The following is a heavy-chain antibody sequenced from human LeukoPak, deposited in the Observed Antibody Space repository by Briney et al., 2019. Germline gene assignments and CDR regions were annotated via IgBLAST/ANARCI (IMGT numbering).Heavy chain of an antibody. CDR2: IYHSGST. CDR3: ARGLRKAVAGTFDY. V-gene: IGHV4-59*12. J-gene: IGHJ4*02. D-gene: IGHD6-19*01. CDR1: GGSISSYY. Sequence: SETLSLTCTVSGGSISSYYWSWIRQPPGKGLEWIGYIYHSGSTYYNPSLKSRVTISVDRSKNQFSLKLSSVTAADTAVYYCARGLRKAVAGTFDYWGQGTLVTVSS.